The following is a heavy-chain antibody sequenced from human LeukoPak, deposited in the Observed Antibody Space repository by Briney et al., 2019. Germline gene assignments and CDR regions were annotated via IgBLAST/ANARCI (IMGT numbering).Heavy chain of an antibody. Sequence: SQTLCLTCTVSGGSLSSRDHYWSWIRQHPGKGLVWIGYIYNSGSTDYNPSLKSRVTISVDTSKNQFSLKVSSVTAADTAVYFCARDTGVVGRYFDYWGQGTLVTVSS. D-gene: IGHD2-15*01. CDR1: GGSLSSRDHY. V-gene: IGHV4-31*03. CDR3: ARDTGVVGRYFDY. CDR2: IYNSGST. J-gene: IGHJ4*02.